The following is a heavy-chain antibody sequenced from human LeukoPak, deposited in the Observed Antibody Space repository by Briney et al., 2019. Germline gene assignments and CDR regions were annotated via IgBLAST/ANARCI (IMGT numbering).Heavy chain of an antibody. CDR1: GYSISSGYY. CDR2: IYHSGST. J-gene: IGHJ4*02. Sequence: SETLSLTCTVSGYSISSGYYWGWIRQPPGKGLEWIGSIYHSGSTYYNPSLKSRVTISVDTSKNQFSLKLSSVTAADTAVYYCARHGGSYSLDYWGQGTLVTVSS. CDR3: ARHGGSYSLDY. V-gene: IGHV4-38-2*02. D-gene: IGHD1-26*01.